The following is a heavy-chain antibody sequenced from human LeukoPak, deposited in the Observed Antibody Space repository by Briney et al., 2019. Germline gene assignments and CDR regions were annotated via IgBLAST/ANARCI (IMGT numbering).Heavy chain of an antibody. D-gene: IGHD3-22*01. CDR3: AKDPHYYDSSGRVFDY. Sequence: PGGSLRLSCAASGFTFSSYAMSWVRQAPGKGLEWVSAISGSGGSTYYADSVKGRFTISRDNSKNTLYLQMNSLRAKDTAVYYCAKDPHYYDSSGRVFDYWGQGTLVTVSS. CDR1: GFTFSSYA. V-gene: IGHV3-23*01. CDR2: ISGSGGST. J-gene: IGHJ4*02.